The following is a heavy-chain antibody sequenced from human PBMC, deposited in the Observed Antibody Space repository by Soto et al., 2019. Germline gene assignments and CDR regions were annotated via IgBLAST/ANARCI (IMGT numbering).Heavy chain of an antibody. Sequence: ASVKVSCNASGSTFSSYYMHWVRQAPGQGLEWMGIINPSGGSTSYAQKFQGRVTMTRDTSTSTVYMELSSLRSEDTAVYYCARGGYSGSYLRPEFDYWGQGTLVTVS. CDR2: INPSGGST. CDR3: ARGGYSGSYLRPEFDY. CDR1: GSTFSSYY. J-gene: IGHJ4*02. V-gene: IGHV1-46*01. D-gene: IGHD1-26*01.